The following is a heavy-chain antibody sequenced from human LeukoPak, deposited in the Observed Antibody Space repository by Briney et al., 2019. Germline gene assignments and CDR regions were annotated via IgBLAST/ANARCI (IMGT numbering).Heavy chain of an antibody. J-gene: IGHJ3*02. Sequence: SVKVSCKASGGTFSSYAISWVRQAPGQGLEWMGRIIPILGIANYAQKFQGRVTITADKSTSTAYMELSGLRSEDTAVYYCARAPPIHDAFDIWGQGTMVTVSS. D-gene: IGHD5-24*01. CDR3: ARAPPIHDAFDI. CDR1: GGTFSSYA. CDR2: IIPILGIA. V-gene: IGHV1-69*04.